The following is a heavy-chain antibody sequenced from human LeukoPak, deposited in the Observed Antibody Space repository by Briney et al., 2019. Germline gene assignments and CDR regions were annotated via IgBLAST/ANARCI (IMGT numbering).Heavy chain of an antibody. Sequence: GGSLRLSCAASGFTFSSYGMHWVRQAPGKGLEWVAVIWYDGSNKYYADSVKGRFTISRDNSKNTLYLQMNSLRAEDTAVYYRAKDGRGSYYTSWGQGTLVTVS. D-gene: IGHD1-26*01. CDR1: GFTFSSYG. V-gene: IGHV3-33*06. J-gene: IGHJ5*02. CDR3: AKDGRGSYYTS. CDR2: IWYDGSNK.